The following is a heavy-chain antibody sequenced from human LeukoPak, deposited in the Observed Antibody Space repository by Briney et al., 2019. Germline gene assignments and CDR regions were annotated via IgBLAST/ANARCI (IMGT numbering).Heavy chain of an antibody. Sequence: SVKVSCKASGGTFSSYAISWVRQAPGPGLEWMERIVPILGIANYAQKFQGRVTITADKSTSTAYMELSSLRSEDTAVYYCARGVGYCSSTSCYSRGVLDYWGQGTLVTVSS. CDR2: IVPILGIA. CDR3: ARGVGYCSSTSCYSRGVLDY. J-gene: IGHJ4*02. D-gene: IGHD2-2*02. V-gene: IGHV1-69*04. CDR1: GGTFSSYA.